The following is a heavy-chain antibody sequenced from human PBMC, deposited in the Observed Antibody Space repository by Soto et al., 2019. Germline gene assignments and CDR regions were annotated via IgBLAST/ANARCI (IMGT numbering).Heavy chain of an antibody. J-gene: IGHJ4*02. Sequence: SETLSLTCTVSGGSISSYYWSWIRQPPGKGLEWIGYIYYSGSTNYNPSLKSLVTISVDTSKNQFSLKLSSVTAADTAVYYCARALTGYSSSWYFDYWGQGTLVTVS. D-gene: IGHD6-13*01. CDR3: ARALTGYSSSWYFDY. CDR2: IYYSGST. V-gene: IGHV4-59*01. CDR1: GGSISSYY.